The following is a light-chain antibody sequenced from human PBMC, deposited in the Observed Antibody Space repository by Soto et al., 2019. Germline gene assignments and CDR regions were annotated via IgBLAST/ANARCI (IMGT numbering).Light chain of an antibody. CDR3: QQYENYWT. V-gene: IGKV1-5*01. J-gene: IGKJ1*01. CDR1: QSVSVW. CDR2: DAS. Sequence: DIQMTQSPSTLSASVGDTVTVTCRASQSVSVWVALYQQKPGKAPKLLIYDASNLESGVPSRFSGSGSGTEFTLTISNLPPDDFATYYCQQYENYWTFGQGTKVDIK.